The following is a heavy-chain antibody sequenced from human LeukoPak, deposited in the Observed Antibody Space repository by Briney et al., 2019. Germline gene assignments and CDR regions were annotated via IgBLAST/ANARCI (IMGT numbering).Heavy chain of an antibody. V-gene: IGHV4-39*07. CDR1: GGSISSSSYY. Sequence: SETLSLTCTVSGGSISSSSYYWGWIRQPPGKGLEWIGSIYYSGSTYYNPSLKSRVTISVDTSKNQFSLKLSSVTAADTAVYYCAKAAAAGTSYYFDYWGQGTLVTVSS. CDR3: AKAAAAGTSYYFDY. J-gene: IGHJ4*02. D-gene: IGHD6-13*01. CDR2: IYYSGST.